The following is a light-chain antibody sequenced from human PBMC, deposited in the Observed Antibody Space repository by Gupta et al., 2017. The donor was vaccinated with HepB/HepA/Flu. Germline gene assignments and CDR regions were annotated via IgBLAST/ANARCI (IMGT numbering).Light chain of an antibody. CDR2: DNN. V-gene: IGLV1-40*01. Sequence: QSVLTQPPSVSGAPGQTVTISCTGTSSNIGADYDVHWYQQLPGTAPKLLISDNNNRPSGVPDRFSGSKSGASASRAITGLQAEDEADDDCQSYDADLSGSVFGGGTKLTVL. J-gene: IGLJ2*01. CDR1: SSNIGADYD. CDR3: QSYDADLSGSV.